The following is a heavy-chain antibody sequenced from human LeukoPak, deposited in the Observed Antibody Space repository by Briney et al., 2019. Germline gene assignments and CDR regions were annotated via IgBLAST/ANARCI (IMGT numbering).Heavy chain of an antibody. CDR3: ARASSLSQRAFDI. CDR2: INWNGGST. J-gene: IGHJ3*02. Sequence: PGGSLRPSCAASGFTFDDYGMNWVRQAPGKGLEWVSGINWNGGSTGYADSLKGRFTISRDNAKNSLYLQMNSLRAEDTAFYYCARASSLSQRAFDIWGQGTMVTVSS. V-gene: IGHV3-20*04. CDR1: GFTFDDYG. D-gene: IGHD1-26*01.